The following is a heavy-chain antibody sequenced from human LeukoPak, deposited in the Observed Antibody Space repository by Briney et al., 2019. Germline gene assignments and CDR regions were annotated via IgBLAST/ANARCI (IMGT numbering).Heavy chain of an antibody. CDR1: GFTFSSYA. CDR2: ISYDGSNN. V-gene: IGHV3-30-3*01. CDR3: ARGLGDCSGGSCYGLFDY. J-gene: IGHJ4*02. Sequence: GGSLRLSCAASGFTFSSYAMHWVRQAPGKGLEWVAVISYDGSNNYYADSVKGRFTISRDNSKNTLYLQMNSLRAEDTAVYYCARGLGDCSGGSCYGLFDYWGQGTLVTVSS. D-gene: IGHD2-15*01.